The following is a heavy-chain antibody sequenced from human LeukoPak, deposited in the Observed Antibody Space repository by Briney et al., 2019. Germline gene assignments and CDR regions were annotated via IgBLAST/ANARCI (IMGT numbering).Heavy chain of an antibody. V-gene: IGHV3-21*01. D-gene: IGHD6-6*01. CDR3: ARGGIAARTIGY. CDR1: GFTFSSYS. Sequence: GGSLRLSCAASGFTFSSYSMNWVRQAPGKGLEWVSSISSSSSYIYYADSVKGRFTISRDNAKNSLYLQMNSLRAGDTAVYYCARGGIAARTIGYWGQGTLVTVSS. J-gene: IGHJ4*02. CDR2: ISSSSSYI.